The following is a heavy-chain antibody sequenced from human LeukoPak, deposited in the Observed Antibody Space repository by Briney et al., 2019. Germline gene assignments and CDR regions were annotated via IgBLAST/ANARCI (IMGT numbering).Heavy chain of an antibody. CDR3: ARAALGYCSSTSCFNFDY. J-gene: IGHJ4*02. D-gene: IGHD2-2*01. V-gene: IGHV4-31*03. CDR1: GGSINSGGYY. Sequence: SQTLSLTCTVSGGSINSGGYYWTWIRQHPGKGLEWIGYIYYSGTTYYNTSLKSRVTISVDTSKNQFSLKLSSVTAADTAVYYCARAALGYCSSTSCFNFDYWGQGTLVTVSS. CDR2: IYYSGTT.